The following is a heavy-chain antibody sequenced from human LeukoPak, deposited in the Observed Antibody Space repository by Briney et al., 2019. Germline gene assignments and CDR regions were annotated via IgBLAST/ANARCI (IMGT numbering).Heavy chain of an antibody. CDR1: GFTFSSYA. CDR2: SSSNGGST. V-gene: IGHV3-64*01. D-gene: IGHD3-10*01. Sequence: GGSLRLSCAASGFTFSSYAMHWVRQAPGKGLEYVSASSSNGGSTYYANSVKGRFTISRDNSKNTLYLQMGSLRAEDMAVYYCARSPGEVVNPEYAFDIWGQGTMVTVSS. CDR3: ARSPGEVVNPEYAFDI. J-gene: IGHJ3*02.